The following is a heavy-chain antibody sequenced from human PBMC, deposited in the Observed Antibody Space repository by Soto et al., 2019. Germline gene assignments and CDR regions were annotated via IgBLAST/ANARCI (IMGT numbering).Heavy chain of an antibody. CDR1: GFTFSSYS. CDR2: ISSSSSYI. CDR3: ARVGAVAGTSNFDY. V-gene: IGHV3-21*01. D-gene: IGHD6-19*01. J-gene: IGHJ4*02. Sequence: GGSLRLSCAASGFTFSSYSLNWVRQAPGKGLGWVSSISSSSSYIYYADSVKGRFTISRDNAKNSLYLQMNSLRAEDTAVYYCARVGAVAGTSNFDYWGQGTLVTVSS.